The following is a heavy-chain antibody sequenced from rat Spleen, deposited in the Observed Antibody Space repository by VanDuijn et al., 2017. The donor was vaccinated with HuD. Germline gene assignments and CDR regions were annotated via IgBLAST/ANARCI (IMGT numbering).Heavy chain of an antibody. Sequence: EVQLVESGGGLVQPGRSLKLSCAASGFTFSGSGMAWVRQSPTKVLEWVASISTGGGNTYYRDSVKGRFTISRDNAKSTLYLQMDSLRSEDTATYYCARHPDYSNYFDYWGQGVMVTVSS. CDR1: GFTFSGSG. V-gene: IGHV5S13*01. J-gene: IGHJ2*01. CDR3: ARHPDYSNYFDY. D-gene: IGHD1-1*01. CDR2: ISTGGGNT.